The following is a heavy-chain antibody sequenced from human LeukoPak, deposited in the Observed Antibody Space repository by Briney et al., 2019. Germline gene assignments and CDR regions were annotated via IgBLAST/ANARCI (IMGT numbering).Heavy chain of an antibody. J-gene: IGHJ4*02. CDR3: ARLQLWSYHFDY. CDR1: GFTFSSYA. V-gene: IGHV3-30*04. Sequence: PGRSLRLSCAASGFTFSSYAMHWVRQAPGKGLEWVAVISYDGSNKYYADSVKGRFTISRDNSKNTLYLQMNSLRAEDTAVYYCARLQLWSYHFDYWGQGTLVTVSS. CDR2: ISYDGSNK. D-gene: IGHD5-18*01.